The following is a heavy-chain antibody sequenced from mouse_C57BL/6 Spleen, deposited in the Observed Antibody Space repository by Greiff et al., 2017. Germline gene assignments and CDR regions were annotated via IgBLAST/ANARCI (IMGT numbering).Heavy chain of an antibody. J-gene: IGHJ4*01. CDR3: ARGEGWLLLAMDY. D-gene: IGHD2-3*01. CDR1: GYTFTSYW. CDR2: IDPNSGGT. Sequence: QVQLKQPGAELVKPGASVKLSCKASGYTFTSYWMHWVKQRPGRGLEWIGRIDPNSGGTKYNEKFKSKATLTVDKPSSTGYMQLSSLTSEDSAVYYCARGEGWLLLAMDYWGQGTSVTVSS. V-gene: IGHV1-72*01.